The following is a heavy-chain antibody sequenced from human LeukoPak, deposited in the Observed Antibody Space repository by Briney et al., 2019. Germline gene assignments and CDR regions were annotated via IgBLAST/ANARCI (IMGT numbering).Heavy chain of an antibody. CDR3: ARAPSLRRMLGLDY. CDR1: GGSISSGGYS. Sequence: SQTLSLTCAVSGGSISSGGYSWSWIRQPPGKGLEWIGYIYHSGSTYYNPSLKSRVTISVDRSKNQFSLKLSSVTAADTAVYYCARAPSLRRMLGLDYWGQGTLVTVSS. D-gene: IGHD2-8*01. J-gene: IGHJ4*02. CDR2: IYHSGST. V-gene: IGHV4-30-2*01.